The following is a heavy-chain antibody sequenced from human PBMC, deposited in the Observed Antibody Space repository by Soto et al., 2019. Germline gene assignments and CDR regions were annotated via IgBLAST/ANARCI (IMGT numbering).Heavy chain of an antibody. J-gene: IGHJ4*02. CDR3: ANQIQRYYYDSSGYEGD. V-gene: IGHV3-23*01. Sequence: GGSLRLSCAASGFTFSSYAMSWVRQAPGKGLEWVSAISGSGGSTYYADSVKGRFTISRDNSKNTLYLQMNSLRAEDTAVYYCANQIQRYYYDSSGYEGDWGQGTLVTVSS. CDR1: GFTFSSYA. D-gene: IGHD3-22*01. CDR2: ISGSGGST.